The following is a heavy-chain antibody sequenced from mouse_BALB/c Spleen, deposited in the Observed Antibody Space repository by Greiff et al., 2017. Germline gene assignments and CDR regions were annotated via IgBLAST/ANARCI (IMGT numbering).Heavy chain of an antibody. V-gene: IGHV2-6-7*01. CDR1: GFSLTGYG. J-gene: IGHJ2*01. D-gene: IGHD2-4*01. Sequence: VQLKESGPGLVAPSQSLSITCTVSGFSLTGYGVNWVRQPPGKGLEWLGMIWGDGSTDYNSALKSRLSISKDNSKSQVFLKMNSLQTDDTARYYCARAMITYYFDYWGQGTTRTVSS. CDR2: IWGDGST. CDR3: ARAMITYYFDY.